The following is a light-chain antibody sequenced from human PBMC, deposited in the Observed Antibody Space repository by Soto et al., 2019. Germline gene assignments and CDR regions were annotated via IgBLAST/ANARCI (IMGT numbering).Light chain of an antibody. Sequence: SVLPQPASVSGSPGQSITISCTGTSNDVGGYNYVSWYQQYPGKAPKLIIYDVTNRPSGVSTRFSGSKSGNRASLTISGLQAEDEADYYCSSYTTTTTSCVFGTGTKVTVL. CDR1: SNDVGGYNY. J-gene: IGLJ1*01. CDR3: SSYTTTTTSCV. V-gene: IGLV2-14*01. CDR2: DVT.